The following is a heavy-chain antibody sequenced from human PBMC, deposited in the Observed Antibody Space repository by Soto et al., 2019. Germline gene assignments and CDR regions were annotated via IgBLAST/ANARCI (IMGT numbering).Heavy chain of an antibody. CDR1: GYTFTNYY. Sequence: QVQLVQSGAEVKKPGASVKVSCKASGYTFTNYYIHWVLQAPVKGLEWMGMINPSGGSTSYTRRFQGRVTLPRDTSTITVYMELSSLRSEATAVYYCARDSQSSGWSWFDYWGQGTLVTVSS. V-gene: IGHV1-46*01. D-gene: IGHD6-19*01. CDR2: INPSGGST. CDR3: ARDSQSSGWSWFDY. J-gene: IGHJ4*02.